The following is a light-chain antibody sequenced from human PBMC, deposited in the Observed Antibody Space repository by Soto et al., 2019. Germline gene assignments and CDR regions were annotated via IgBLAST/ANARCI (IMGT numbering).Light chain of an antibody. Sequence: QAVVTQPASVSGSPGQSITISCTGTSSDVGSYSLVSWYQQHPGKAPKLIIYEVNKRPSGVPDRFSGSKSGDTASLTVSGLQAEDEADYYCYSYAGSHNVFGTGTKLTVL. J-gene: IGLJ1*01. CDR2: EVN. CDR1: SSDVGSYSL. V-gene: IGLV2-23*02. CDR3: YSYAGSHNV.